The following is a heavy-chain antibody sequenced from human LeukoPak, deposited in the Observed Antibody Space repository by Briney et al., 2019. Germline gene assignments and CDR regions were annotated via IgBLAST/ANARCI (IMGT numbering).Heavy chain of an antibody. Sequence: TSETLSLTCTVSGGSISSSSFYWGWIRQPPGKGLEWIGSIFNSGSTYYNPSLKSRVTISVDTSKKQFSLKVNSVTAADTAVYYCARNGSKVGAAGPVGGYFDYWGRGTLVTVSS. J-gene: IGHJ4*02. D-gene: IGHD1-26*01. CDR3: ARNGSKVGAAGPVGGYFDY. CDR1: GGSISSSSFY. CDR2: IFNSGST. V-gene: IGHV4-39*01.